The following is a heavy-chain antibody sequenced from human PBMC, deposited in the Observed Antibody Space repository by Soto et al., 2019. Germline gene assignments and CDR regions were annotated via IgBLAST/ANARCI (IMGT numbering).Heavy chain of an antibody. CDR2: IYYSGST. V-gene: IGHV4-39*01. CDR3: SCHFSGDQFDY. J-gene: IGHJ4*02. Sequence: SETLSLTCTVSGDSITSNSYFWAWIRQPPGKGLEWIRSIYYSGSTYHNPSLKSRVTISVDRSNNQFSLKLTSVTAADTAVYFCSCHFSGDQFDYWGRRALVPVSA. CDR1: GDSITSNSYF.